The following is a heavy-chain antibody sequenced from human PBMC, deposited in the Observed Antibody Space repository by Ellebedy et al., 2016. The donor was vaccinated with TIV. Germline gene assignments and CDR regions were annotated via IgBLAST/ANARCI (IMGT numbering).Heavy chain of an antibody. D-gene: IGHD6-13*01. J-gene: IGHJ4*02. CDR3: ARARRTGYSSSCYFDY. Sequence: GGSLRLXXAASGFTVSSNYMSWVRQAPGKGLEWVSVIYSSGSTYYADSVKGRFTISRDNSKNTLYLQMNSLRAEDTAVYYCARARRTGYSSSCYFDYWGQGTLVTVSS. CDR2: IYSSGST. V-gene: IGHV3-66*01. CDR1: GFTVSSNY.